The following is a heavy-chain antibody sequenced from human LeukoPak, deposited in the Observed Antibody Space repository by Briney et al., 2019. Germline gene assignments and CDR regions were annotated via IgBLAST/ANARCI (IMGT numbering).Heavy chain of an antibody. D-gene: IGHD7-27*01. CDR2: ISGSGGST. Sequence: GGSLRLSCAASGFTFSSYAMSWVRQAPGKGLEWVSAISGSGGSTYYADSVKGRFTISRDNSKNTLYLRVNNLRAEDTAVYYCAKDLHWGLDYWGQGTLVTVSS. V-gene: IGHV3-23*01. J-gene: IGHJ4*02. CDR3: AKDLHWGLDY. CDR1: GFTFSSYA.